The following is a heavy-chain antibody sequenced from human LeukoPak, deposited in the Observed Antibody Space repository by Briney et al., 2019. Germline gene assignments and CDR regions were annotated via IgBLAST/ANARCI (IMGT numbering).Heavy chain of an antibody. J-gene: IGHJ5*02. D-gene: IGHD6-13*01. CDR3: ARGTPQQLVLNWFDP. Sequence: SETLSLTCTVSGGSISSSSYYWGWIRQPPGKGLEWIGSIYYSGSTYYNPSLKSRVTISVDTSKNQFSLKLSSVTAADTAVYYCARGTPQQLVLNWFDPWGQGRLVTVSS. CDR1: GGSISSSSYY. V-gene: IGHV4-39*07. CDR2: IYYSGST.